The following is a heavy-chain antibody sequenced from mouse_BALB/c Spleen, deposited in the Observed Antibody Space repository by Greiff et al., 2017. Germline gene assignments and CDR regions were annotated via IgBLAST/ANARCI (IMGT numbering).Heavy chain of an antibody. CDR2: SRNKANDYTT. V-gene: IGHV7-1*02. CDR1: GFTFSDFY. J-gene: IGHJ3*01. D-gene: IGHD2-3*01. CDR3: ARGLYDGYYSWFAY. Sequence: EVQVVESGGGLVQPGGSLRLSCATSGFTFSDFYMEWVRQPPGKRLEWIAASRNKANDYTTEYSASVKGRFIVSRDTSQSILYLQMNALRAEDTAIYYCARGLYDGYYSWFAYWGQGTLVTVSA.